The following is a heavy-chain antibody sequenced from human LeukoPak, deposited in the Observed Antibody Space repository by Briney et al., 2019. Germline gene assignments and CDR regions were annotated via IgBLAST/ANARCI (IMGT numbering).Heavy chain of an antibody. D-gene: IGHD2-2*01. V-gene: IGHV3-23*01. CDR2: ISGSGGST. J-gene: IGHJ4*02. Sequence: PGGSPRLSCAASGFTFSSYAMSWVRQAPVKGLEWVSAISGSGGSTYYADSVKGRFTISRDNSKNTLYLQKNSLRVEDTAVYYCAKDGAVPYYFDCWGQGTLVTVSS. CDR1: GFTFSSYA. CDR3: AKDGAVPYYFDC.